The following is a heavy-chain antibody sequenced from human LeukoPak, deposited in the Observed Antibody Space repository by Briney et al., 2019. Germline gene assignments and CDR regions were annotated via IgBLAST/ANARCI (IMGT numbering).Heavy chain of an antibody. V-gene: IGHV1-8*01. CDR2: MNPNSGNT. Sequence: ASVKVSRKASGYTFTSYDINWVRQATGQGLEWMGWMNPNSGNTGYAQKFQGRVTMTRNTSISTAYMELSSLRSEDTAVYYCAVHYYDSSGYSNWFDPWGQGTLVTVSS. CDR3: AVHYYDSSGYSNWFDP. J-gene: IGHJ5*02. CDR1: GYTFTSYD. D-gene: IGHD3-22*01.